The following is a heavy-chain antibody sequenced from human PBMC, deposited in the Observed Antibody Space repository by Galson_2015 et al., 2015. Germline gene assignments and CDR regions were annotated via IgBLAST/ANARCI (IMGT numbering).Heavy chain of an antibody. V-gene: IGHV5-51*03. CDR1: GYNFTNYW. CDR3: ARRGYFDSGGYFDY. J-gene: IGHJ4*02. CDR2: IYPSDSDT. D-gene: IGHD3-22*01. Sequence: QSGAEVKKPGESLTISCTGSGYNFTNYWIGWVRQMPGKGLEWMGIIYPSDSDTTYSPSFQGQVTISTDKSISTAYLQWSSLKASDTAMYYCARRGYFDSGGYFDYWGQGTPVTVSS.